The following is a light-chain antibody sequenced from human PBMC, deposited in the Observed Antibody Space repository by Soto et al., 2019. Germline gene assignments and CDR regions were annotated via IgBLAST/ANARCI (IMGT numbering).Light chain of an antibody. Sequence: EIVLTQSPGTLSLSPGETATLSCRASQSVSSSSLAWYQQKPGQAPGLLIYGASNRATGIPDRYSGSGSGTDFTLTSSRLEPEDFAVYYCQQYGSSPLLSFGGGTKVEIK. CDR1: QSVSSSS. CDR3: QQYGSSPLLS. V-gene: IGKV3-20*01. CDR2: GAS. J-gene: IGKJ4*01.